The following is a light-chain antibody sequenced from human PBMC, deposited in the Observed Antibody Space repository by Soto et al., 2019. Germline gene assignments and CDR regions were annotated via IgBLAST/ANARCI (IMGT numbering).Light chain of an antibody. CDR1: QGISSY. J-gene: IGKJ1*01. Sequence: AIRMTQSPSSFSASTGDRVTITCRASQGISSYLAWYQQKPGKAPKLLIYAASTLQRGVSTMFSGSGSGTDTTLTISCLQSEDFATYYCQQYYSYPRTFDQGTKVEIK. V-gene: IGKV1-8*01. CDR2: AAS. CDR3: QQYYSYPRT.